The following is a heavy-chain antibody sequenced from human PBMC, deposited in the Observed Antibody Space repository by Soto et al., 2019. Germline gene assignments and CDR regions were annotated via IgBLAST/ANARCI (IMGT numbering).Heavy chain of an antibody. CDR2: IYPGDSDT. CDR3: ARLTGTTEKYYYYYYGMDV. J-gene: IGHJ6*02. D-gene: IGHD1-7*01. CDR1: GYSFTSYW. Sequence: GESLKISCKGSGYSFTSYWIGWVRQMPGKGLEWMGIIYPGDSDTRYSPSFQGQVTISADKSISTAYLQWSSLKASDTAMYYCARLTGTTEKYYYYYYGMDVWGQGTTVTVSS. V-gene: IGHV5-51*01.